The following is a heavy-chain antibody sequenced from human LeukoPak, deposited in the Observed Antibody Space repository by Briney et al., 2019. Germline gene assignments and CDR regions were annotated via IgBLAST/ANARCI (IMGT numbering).Heavy chain of an antibody. CDR2: IIPIFGTA. D-gene: IGHD3-10*01. Sequence: SVKVSCKASGGTFSSYAISWVRQAPGQGLEWMGGIIPIFGTANYAQKFQGRVTITADKSTSTAYMELSSLRSEDTAVYYCARGFVLSKFPNYYYYYGMDIWGKGTTVTVSS. V-gene: IGHV1-69*06. J-gene: IGHJ6*04. CDR3: ARGFVLSKFPNYYYYYGMDI. CDR1: GGTFSSYA.